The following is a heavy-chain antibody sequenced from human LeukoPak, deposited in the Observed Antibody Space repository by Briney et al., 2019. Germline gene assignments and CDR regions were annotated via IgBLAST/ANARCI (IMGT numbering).Heavy chain of an antibody. J-gene: IGHJ4*02. V-gene: IGHV4-34*01. D-gene: IGHD5-18*01. CDR1: GGSFSGYY. CDR2: INHSGST. Sequence: PSETLSLTCAVYGGSFSGYYWSWIRQPPGKGLEWIGEINHSGSTNYNPSLKSRVTISVDTSKIQFSLKLSSVTAADTAVYYCAREPGLVDTAMEPESYYFDYWGQGTLVTVSS. CDR3: AREPGLVDTAMEPESYYFDY.